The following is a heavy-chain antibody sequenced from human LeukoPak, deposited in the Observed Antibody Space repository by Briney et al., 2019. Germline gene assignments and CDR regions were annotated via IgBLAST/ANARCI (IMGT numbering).Heavy chain of an antibody. Sequence: ASVKVSCKASGYTFTGYFMHWVRQAPGQGLEWMGRINPNSGGTNYAQMFQGRVTMTRDTSISTAYMELSGLRSDDTAVYYCARDSCGDLQVYWGQGTLVTVSS. CDR1: GYTFTGYF. CDR2: INPNSGGT. J-gene: IGHJ4*02. V-gene: IGHV1-2*06. CDR3: ARDSCGDLQVY. D-gene: IGHD4-17*01.